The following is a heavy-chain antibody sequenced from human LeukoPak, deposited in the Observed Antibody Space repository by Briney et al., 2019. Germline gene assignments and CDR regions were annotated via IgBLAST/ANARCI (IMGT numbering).Heavy chain of an antibody. D-gene: IGHD1-26*01. CDR1: GYTFTSYA. CDR3: ARDSGTYYFDY. Sequence: ASVKVSCKASGYTFTSYAMNWVRQAPGQGLEWMGWINTNTGNPTYAQGFTGRFVFSLDTSVSTAYLQMNSLRAEDTAVYYCARDSGTYYFDYWGQGTLVTVSS. CDR2: INTNTGNP. J-gene: IGHJ4*02. V-gene: IGHV7-4-1*02.